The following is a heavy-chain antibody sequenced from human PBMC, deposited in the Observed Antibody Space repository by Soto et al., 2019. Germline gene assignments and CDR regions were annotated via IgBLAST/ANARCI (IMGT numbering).Heavy chain of an antibody. Sequence: SVKVSCKASGGTFSSYAISWVRQAPGQGLEWMGGIIPIFGTANYAQKFQGRVTITADESTSTAYMELSSLRSEDTAVYYCARGGYDYVWGSYRNDYYFDYWGQGTLVTV. CDR1: GGTFSSYA. CDR2: IIPIFGTA. J-gene: IGHJ4*02. D-gene: IGHD3-16*02. V-gene: IGHV1-69*13. CDR3: ARGGYDYVWGSYRNDYYFDY.